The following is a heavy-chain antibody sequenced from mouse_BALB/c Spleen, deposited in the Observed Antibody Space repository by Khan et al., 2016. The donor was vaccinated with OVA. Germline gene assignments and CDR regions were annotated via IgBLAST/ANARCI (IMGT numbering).Heavy chain of an antibody. Sequence: QVQLQQSGSELVRPGVSVKISCKGSGYTFTDFAMHWVKQSHAKSLEWIGVISTHYGNIDYNQKFKDKATMTVDKSSNTDYMELARFTSEDPAVYYCARGSGNDRCAYWGQGTLVTVSA. J-gene: IGHJ3*01. V-gene: IGHV1S137*01. CDR2: ISTHYGNI. CDR1: GYTFTDFA. D-gene: IGHD2-2*01. CDR3: ARGSGNDRCAY.